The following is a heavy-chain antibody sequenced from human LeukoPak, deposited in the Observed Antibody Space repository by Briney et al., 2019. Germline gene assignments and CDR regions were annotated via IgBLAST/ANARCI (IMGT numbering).Heavy chain of an antibody. D-gene: IGHD3-10*01. CDR3: AREDSGSYYNFYYFYMDV. CDR1: GGSFSGYY. J-gene: IGHJ6*03. V-gene: IGHV4-34*10. Sequence: SETLSLTCAVYGGSFSGYYWSWIRQPPGKGLEWIGEINHSGSTNYNPSLKSRVTLSVDTSKTQFYLSLSSVTAAHPAVYYCAREDSGSYYNFYYFYMDVWGKGTTVTISS. CDR2: INHSGST.